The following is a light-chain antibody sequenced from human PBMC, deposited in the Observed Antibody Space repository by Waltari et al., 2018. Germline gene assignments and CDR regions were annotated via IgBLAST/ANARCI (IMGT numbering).Light chain of an antibody. CDR3: QQYNSYSRT. CDR2: TGS. Sequence: DIQMTQSPSTLSASVGDSVTITCRASQSISNRLAWYQQKPGKAPKLLIYTGSSLQSGVPSRFSGSGSGTEFTLTISSLQPDDFATYYCQQYNSYSRTFGQGTKVEI. V-gene: IGKV1-5*03. J-gene: IGKJ1*01. CDR1: QSISNR.